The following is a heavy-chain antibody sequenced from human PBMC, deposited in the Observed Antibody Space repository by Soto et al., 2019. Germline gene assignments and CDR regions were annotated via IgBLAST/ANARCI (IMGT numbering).Heavy chain of an antibody. CDR3: ATYSGSYFGAFDI. D-gene: IGHD1-26*01. V-gene: IGHV3-30-3*01. J-gene: IGHJ3*02. CDR1: GFTFSSYA. Sequence: QVQLVESGGGVVQPGRSLRLSCAASGFTFSSYAMHWVRQAPGKGLEWVAVISYDGSNKYYADSVKGRFTISRDNSKNTLYLQMHSLRAEDTAVYYCATYSGSYFGAFDIWGQGTMVTVSS. CDR2: ISYDGSNK.